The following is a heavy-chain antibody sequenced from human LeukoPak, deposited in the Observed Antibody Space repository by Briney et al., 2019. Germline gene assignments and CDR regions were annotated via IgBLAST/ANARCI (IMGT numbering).Heavy chain of an antibody. CDR1: GFIFADYN. CDR2: IEWTGSKT. J-gene: IGHJ4*02. V-gene: IGHV3-43*01. D-gene: IGHD1-1*01. CDR3: AKDKLGSIDY. Sequence: GGSLRLSCAASGFIFADYNMHWVRQAPGKSLEWVSIIEWTGSKTSYAASVKGRFTISGDNSKNSLYLQMNSLGPEDTALYYCAKDKLGSIDYWGQGTLVTVSS.